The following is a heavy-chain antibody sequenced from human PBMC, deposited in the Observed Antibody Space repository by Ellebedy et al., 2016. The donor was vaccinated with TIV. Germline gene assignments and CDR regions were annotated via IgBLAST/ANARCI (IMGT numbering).Heavy chain of an antibody. D-gene: IGHD3-3*01. Sequence: ASVKVSCXGSGYTFTDYAIHWVRQAPGQRLEWMGWINAGNGNTKYSQKFQGRLTISTDTSATTAYMGLSSLTSEDTALYFCAREHDFWSVYSFDIWGQGTMVLVSS. V-gene: IGHV1-3*01. CDR1: GYTFTDYA. J-gene: IGHJ3*02. CDR2: INAGNGNT. CDR3: AREHDFWSVYSFDI.